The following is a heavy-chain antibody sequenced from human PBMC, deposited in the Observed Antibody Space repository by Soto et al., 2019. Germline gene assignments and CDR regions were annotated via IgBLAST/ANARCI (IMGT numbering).Heavy chain of an antibody. V-gene: IGHV2-5*02. Sequence: QITLNESGPTQVKPRQTLTLTCTFSGFSLTTSGVGVGWIRQSPGKAPEWLALIYWDDDKRYSPSLKSRLTITKDTPKHQVVLTMADLDPADTATYYCAHRVLRTVFGLVTTTAIYFDFWGQGTPVAVSS. CDR2: IYWDDDK. J-gene: IGHJ4*02. D-gene: IGHD3-3*01. CDR1: GFSLTTSGVG. CDR3: AHRVLRTVFGLVTTTAIYFDF.